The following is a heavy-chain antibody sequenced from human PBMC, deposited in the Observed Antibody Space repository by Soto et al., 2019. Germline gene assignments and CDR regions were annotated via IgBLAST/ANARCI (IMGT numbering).Heavy chain of an antibody. CDR2: ISYDGSNK. CDR3: ARDDGGYCSSTSCRPLLFY. V-gene: IGHV3-30-3*01. Sequence: PGGSLRLSCAASGFTFSSYAMHWVRQAPGKGLEWVAVISYDGSNKYYADSVKGRFTISRDNSKNTLHLQMNSLRAEDTAVYYCARDDGGYCSSTSCRPLLFYWGQGTLVTVSS. D-gene: IGHD2-2*01. CDR1: GFTFSSYA. J-gene: IGHJ4*02.